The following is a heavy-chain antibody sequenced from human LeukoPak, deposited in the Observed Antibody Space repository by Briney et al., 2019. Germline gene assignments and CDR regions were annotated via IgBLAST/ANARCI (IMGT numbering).Heavy chain of an antibody. D-gene: IGHD5-18*01. CDR2: FDPEDGET. J-gene: IGHJ3*02. Sequence: ASVKVSCKVSGYTLTELSMHWVRQAPGKGLEWMGGFDPEDGETIYAQKFQGRVTMTEDTSTDTAYMELSSLRSEDTAVYYCATLTPRGYSYDLKGRRDDAFDIWGQGTMVTVSS. CDR1: GYTLTELS. V-gene: IGHV1-24*01. CDR3: ATLTPRGYSYDLKGRRDDAFDI.